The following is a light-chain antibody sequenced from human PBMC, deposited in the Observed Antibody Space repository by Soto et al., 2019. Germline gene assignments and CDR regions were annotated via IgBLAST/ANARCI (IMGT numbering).Light chain of an antibody. CDR3: CSYAGSSMVI. Sequence: QSALTQPRSVSGSPGQSVAISCTGTSSDVGGYNYVSWYQQQPGRAPKLMIYDVSERPSGVPDRFSGSKSGYTASLTISGLQAEDEADYYCCSYAGSSMVIFGGGTKLTVL. CDR2: DVS. CDR1: SSDVGGYNY. J-gene: IGLJ2*01. V-gene: IGLV2-11*01.